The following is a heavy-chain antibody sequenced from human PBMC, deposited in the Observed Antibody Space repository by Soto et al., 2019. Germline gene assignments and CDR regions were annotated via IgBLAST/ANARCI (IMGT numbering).Heavy chain of an antibody. CDR2: ISAYNGNT. D-gene: IGHD3-10*01. CDR3: ARVGHYYGSGSYEYWFDP. J-gene: IGHJ5*02. V-gene: IGHV1-18*01. Sequence: PGQGLEWMGWISAYNGNTNYAQKLQGRVTMTTDTSTSTAYMELRSLRSDDTAVYYCARVGHYYGSGSYEYWFDPWGQGTLVTVSS.